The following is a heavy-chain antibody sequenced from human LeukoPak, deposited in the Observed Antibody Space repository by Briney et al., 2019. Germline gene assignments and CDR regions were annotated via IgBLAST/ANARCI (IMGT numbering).Heavy chain of an antibody. CDR1: GFIVSSDY. V-gene: IGHV3-66*01. Sequence: GGSLRLSCAVSGFIVSSDYMTWVRQAPGKGLECVSVIYSGGRTYYADSVKGRFTTSRDNSKNTLYLQMNSLRAEDTAVYYCARAPDGYEAFDIWGQGTMVTVSS. J-gene: IGHJ3*02. CDR2: IYSGGRT. D-gene: IGHD3-22*01. CDR3: ARAPDGYEAFDI.